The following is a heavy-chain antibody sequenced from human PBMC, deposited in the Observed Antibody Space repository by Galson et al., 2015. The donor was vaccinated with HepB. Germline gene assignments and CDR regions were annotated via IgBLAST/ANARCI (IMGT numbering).Heavy chain of an antibody. CDR1: GYTFTSYY. V-gene: IGHV1-46*01. D-gene: IGHD2-21*01. CDR2: INPSGGST. Sequence: SVKVSCKASGYTFTSYYMHWVRQAPGQGLEWMGIINPSGGSTSYAQKFQGRVTMTRDTSTSTVYMELSSLRSEDTAVYYCARDGPPDGSIVVTERWYFDLWGRGTLVTVSS. CDR3: ARDGPPDGSIVVTERWYFDL. J-gene: IGHJ2*01.